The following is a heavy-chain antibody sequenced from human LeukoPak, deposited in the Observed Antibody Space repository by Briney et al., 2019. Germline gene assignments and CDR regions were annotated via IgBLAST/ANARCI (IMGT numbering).Heavy chain of an antibody. Sequence: PGGSLRLSCAASGFTFSSYSMNWVRQAPGKGLEWVSSISSSSSYIYYADSVKGRFTISRDNAKNSLYLQMNSLRAEDTAVYYCASGSYGVGAFDIWGQGTMVTVSS. D-gene: IGHD1-26*01. J-gene: IGHJ3*02. V-gene: IGHV3-21*01. CDR1: GFTFSSYS. CDR2: ISSSSSYI. CDR3: ASGSYGVGAFDI.